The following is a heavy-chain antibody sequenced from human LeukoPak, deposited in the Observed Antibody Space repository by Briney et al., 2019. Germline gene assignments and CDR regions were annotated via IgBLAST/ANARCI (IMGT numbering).Heavy chain of an antibody. J-gene: IGHJ4*02. V-gene: IGHV3-30-3*01. CDR3: VRGYCSGGSCSNSDY. Sequence: GGSLRLSCAASGFTFSSYAMHWVRQAPGKGLEWVAVISYDGSNKYYADSVKGRFTISRDNSKNTLYLQMNSLRAEDTAVYYCVRGYCSGGSCSNSDYWGQGTLVTVSS. D-gene: IGHD2-15*01. CDR1: GFTFSSYA. CDR2: ISYDGSNK.